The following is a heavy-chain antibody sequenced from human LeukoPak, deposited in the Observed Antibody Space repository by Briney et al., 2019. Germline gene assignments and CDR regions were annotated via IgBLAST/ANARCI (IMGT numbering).Heavy chain of an antibody. J-gene: IGHJ4*02. D-gene: IGHD2-2*01. CDR1: GFSFSSYS. Sequence: PGGSLRLSCAASGFSFSSYSMNGVRQAPGKGLEWVSYISGSGNAIHYTDSVKGRFTISRDNAKNALYLQMNSLRAEDTAVYFCARDYLYAFDYWGQGTLVTVSS. CDR3: ARDYLYAFDY. CDR2: ISGSGNAI. V-gene: IGHV3-48*01.